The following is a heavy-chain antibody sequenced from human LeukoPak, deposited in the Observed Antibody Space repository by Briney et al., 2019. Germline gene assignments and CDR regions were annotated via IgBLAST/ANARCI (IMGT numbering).Heavy chain of an antibody. V-gene: IGHV3-21*04. Sequence: GGSLRLSCAASGFTFSSYSMNWARQAPGKGLEWVSSISSGSSYIYYADSVKGRFTISRDNSKNTLYLQMNSLRAEDTDVCYCAKGAYDYIEMGYFDYWGQGTLVTVSS. D-gene: IGHD5-12*01. CDR2: ISSGSSYI. CDR1: GFTFSSYS. J-gene: IGHJ4*02. CDR3: AKGAYDYIEMGYFDY.